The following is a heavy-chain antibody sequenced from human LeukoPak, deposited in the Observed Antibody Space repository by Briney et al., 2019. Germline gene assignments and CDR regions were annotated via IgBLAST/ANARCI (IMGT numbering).Heavy chain of an antibody. CDR2: ISWNSGSI. J-gene: IGHJ4*02. CDR1: GFTFDDYA. V-gene: IGHV3-9*01. Sequence: GGSLRLSCAASGFTFDDYAMHWVRQAPGKGLEWVSGISWNSGSIGYADSVKGRFTISRDNSKNTLYLQMNSLRPEDTAVYYCASGVYYGSGHIDYWGQGTLVTVSS. D-gene: IGHD3-10*01. CDR3: ASGVYYGSGHIDY.